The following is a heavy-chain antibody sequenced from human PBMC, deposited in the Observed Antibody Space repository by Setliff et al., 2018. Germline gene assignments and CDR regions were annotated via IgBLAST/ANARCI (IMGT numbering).Heavy chain of an antibody. J-gene: IGHJ4*02. D-gene: IGHD6-13*01. CDR3: ARGGGSSWYGFDY. CDR1: GYSISSGYI. Sequence: PSETLSLTCTVSGYSISSGYIWGWIRQPPGKGLEWVGNIGHTGSINYNPSLKSRLTISRDTSKNQVSLKLNSVTATDTAVYYCARGGGSSWYGFDYWGQGTLVTVSS. CDR2: IGHTGSI. V-gene: IGHV4-38-2*02.